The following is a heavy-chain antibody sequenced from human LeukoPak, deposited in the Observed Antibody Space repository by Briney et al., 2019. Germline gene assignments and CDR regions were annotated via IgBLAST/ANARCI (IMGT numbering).Heavy chain of an antibody. CDR3: ARDHSEQLVPNDY. J-gene: IGHJ4*02. CDR1: GFTFSSYW. Sequence: QTGGSLSLSCAASGFTFSSYWMSWVRQAPGKGLEWVANIKQDGSEKYYVDSVKGRFTISRDNAKNSLYLQMNSLRAEDTAVYYCARDHSEQLVPNDYWGQGTLVTVSS. CDR2: IKQDGSEK. D-gene: IGHD6-13*01. V-gene: IGHV3-7*01.